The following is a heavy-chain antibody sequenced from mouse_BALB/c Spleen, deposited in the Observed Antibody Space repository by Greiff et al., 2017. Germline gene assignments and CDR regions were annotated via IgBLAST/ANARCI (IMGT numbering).Heavy chain of an antibody. Sequence: QVQLKQSGAELVRPGTSVKVSCKASGYAFTNYLIEWVKQRPGQGLEWIGVINPGSGGTNYNEKFKGKATLTADKSSSTAYMQLSSLTSDDSAVYFCARSPGNDAMDYWGQGTSVTVSS. CDR1: GYAFTNYL. V-gene: IGHV1-54*01. CDR2: INPGSGGT. D-gene: IGHD2-1*01. J-gene: IGHJ4*01. CDR3: ARSPGNDAMDY.